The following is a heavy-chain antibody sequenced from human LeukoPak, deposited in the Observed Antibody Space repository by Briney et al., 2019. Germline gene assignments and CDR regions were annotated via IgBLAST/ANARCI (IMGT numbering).Heavy chain of an antibody. J-gene: IGHJ4*02. CDR3: ARHLDHPPAYFDS. V-gene: IGHV4-39*01. D-gene: IGHD1-14*01. CDR1: GGYISSDDFH. Sequence: SETLSLTCTVTGGYISSDDFHWIWLRQPPGKGLEWIASIYSGGMTFYSPSLKSRLTISADTSRNHFSLRLSSVTAADTALYFCARHLDHPPAYFDSWGQGSLVTVSS. CDR2: IYSGGMT.